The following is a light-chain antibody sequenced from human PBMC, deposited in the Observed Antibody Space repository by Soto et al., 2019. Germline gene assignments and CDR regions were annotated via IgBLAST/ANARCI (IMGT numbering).Light chain of an antibody. CDR1: QSINYW. Sequence: PSTLSASVGDRVTITCRASQSINYWLAWYQQKPGKAPNLLIYRASTLESGVPSRFSGSGSGTEFTLTISSLQPDDFATYYCQHYDTYPYTFGQGTKVDIK. J-gene: IGKJ2*01. CDR2: RAS. CDR3: QHYDTYPYT. V-gene: IGKV1-5*03.